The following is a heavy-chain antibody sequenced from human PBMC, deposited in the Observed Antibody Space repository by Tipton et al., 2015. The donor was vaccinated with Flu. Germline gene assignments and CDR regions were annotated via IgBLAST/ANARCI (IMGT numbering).Heavy chain of an antibody. Sequence: TLSLTCTVSGGSISSYYWSWIRQPAGKGLEWIGRIYTSGSTNYNPSLKSRVTMSVGTSKNQFSLKLSSVTAADTAVYYCARGGAADGFYYYYGMDVWGQGTTVTVSS. J-gene: IGHJ6*02. CDR1: GGSISSYY. D-gene: IGHD6-13*01. CDR2: IYTSGST. CDR3: ARGGAADGFYYYYGMDV. V-gene: IGHV4-4*07.